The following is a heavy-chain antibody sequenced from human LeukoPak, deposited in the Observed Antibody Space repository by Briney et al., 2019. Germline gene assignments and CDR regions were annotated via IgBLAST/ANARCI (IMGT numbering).Heavy chain of an antibody. J-gene: IGHJ4*02. D-gene: IGHD1-20*01. V-gene: IGHV4-59*01. CDR2: IYYSGST. CDR3: ARGPWGHNWNDAELDY. Sequence: PSETLSLTCTVSGGSISSYYWSWIRQPPGKGLEWIGYIYYSGSTNYNPSLKSRVTISVDTSKNQFSLKLSSVTAADTAVYYCARGPWGHNWNDAELDYWGQGTLVTVSS. CDR1: GGSISSYY.